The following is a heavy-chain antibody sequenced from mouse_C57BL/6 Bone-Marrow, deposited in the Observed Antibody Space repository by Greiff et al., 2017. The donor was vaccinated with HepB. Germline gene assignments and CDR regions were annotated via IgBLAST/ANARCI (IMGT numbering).Heavy chain of an antibody. D-gene: IGHD4-1*01. J-gene: IGHJ3*01. V-gene: IGHV5-4*01. CDR2: FSDGCSYT. CDR1: GFTFSSYA. Sequence: EAKLMESGGGLVKPGGSPKLSCAASGFTFSSYAMSWVRQTPEKRLEWVATFSDGCSYTCYPDNVKGRFAISRDNAKNDRYLQMSHLKSEDTAMYYCAREDWDGRFAYWGQGTLVTVSA. CDR3: AREDWDGRFAY.